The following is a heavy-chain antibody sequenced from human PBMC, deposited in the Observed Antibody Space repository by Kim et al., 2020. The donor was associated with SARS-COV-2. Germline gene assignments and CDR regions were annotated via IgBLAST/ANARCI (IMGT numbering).Heavy chain of an antibody. CDR3: ATGRQWLVRGDYYYMDV. CDR1: GYTFTSYD. V-gene: IGHV1-8*01. CDR2: MNPNSGNT. J-gene: IGHJ6*03. Sequence: ASVKVSCKASGYTFTSYDINWVRQATGQGLEWMGWMNPNSGNTGYAQKFQGRVTMTRNTSISTAYMELSSLRSEDTAVYYCATGRQWLVRGDYYYMDVWGKGTTVTVSS. D-gene: IGHD6-19*01.